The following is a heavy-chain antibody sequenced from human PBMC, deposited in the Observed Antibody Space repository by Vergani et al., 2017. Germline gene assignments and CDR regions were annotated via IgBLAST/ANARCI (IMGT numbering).Heavy chain of an antibody. V-gene: IGHV3-9*01. CDR2: ISWNSKSE. J-gene: IGHJ4*02. CDR1: GFIFDDYA. Sequence: EVQLLESGGGLVQPGGSLRLSCAASGFIFDDYAMHWVRQVPGKGLEWVSGISWNSKSEAYADSVKGRFAISRDNAKNSLYLQMNSLRPEDTAQYYCAKDHGGYCTNGNCLFGSWGQGTPVTVSS. CDR3: AKDHGGYCTNGNCLFGS. D-gene: IGHD2-8*01.